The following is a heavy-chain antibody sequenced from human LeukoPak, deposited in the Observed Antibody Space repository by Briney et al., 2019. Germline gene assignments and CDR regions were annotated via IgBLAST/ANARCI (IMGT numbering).Heavy chain of an antibody. CDR1: GYSFTSYW. Sequence: GESLKISCKGSGYSFTSYWIGWVRQMPGKGLEWVAFIQYDGSNKFHTDSVKGRFTISRDNSKNTLFLQMNSLRAEDTAVYYCAKPGGRVGESLNGIDYWGQGTLVTVS. J-gene: IGHJ4*02. CDR3: AKPGGRVGESLNGIDY. V-gene: IGHV3-30*02. D-gene: IGHD3-10*01. CDR2: IQYDGSNK.